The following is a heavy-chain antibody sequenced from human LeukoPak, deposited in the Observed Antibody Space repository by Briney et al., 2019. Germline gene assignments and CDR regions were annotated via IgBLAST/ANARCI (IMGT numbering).Heavy chain of an antibody. CDR2: INPNSGGT. CDR3: GREYSYGQNLDY. J-gene: IGHJ4*02. D-gene: IGHD5-18*01. Sequence: ASVKVSCKASGYTFTGYYMHWVRQAPGQGLEWMGWINPNSGGTNYAQKFQGRVTMTRDTSISTAYMELSRLRSDDTAVYYCGREYSYGQNLDYWGQGTLVTVSS. V-gene: IGHV1-2*02. CDR1: GYTFTGYY.